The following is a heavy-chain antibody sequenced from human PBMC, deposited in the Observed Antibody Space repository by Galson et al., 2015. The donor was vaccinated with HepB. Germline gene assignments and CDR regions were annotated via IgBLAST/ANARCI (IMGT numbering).Heavy chain of an antibody. CDR1: GFIFSDHY. Sequence: SLRLSCAPSGFIFSDHYIDWVRQAPGKGLEWVGRIRNKANSYTTEYAASVKGRFTISRDDSENSVFLQMNSLKTEDTAVYYCGSTAAPTRNPFALWGQGTVVTVSS. D-gene: IGHD6-13*01. V-gene: IGHV3-72*01. CDR2: IRNKANSYTT. J-gene: IGHJ3*01. CDR3: GSTAAPTRNPFAL.